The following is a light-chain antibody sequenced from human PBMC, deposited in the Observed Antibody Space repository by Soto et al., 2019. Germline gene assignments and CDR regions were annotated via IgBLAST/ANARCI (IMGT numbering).Light chain of an antibody. CDR1: QGVSSY. V-gene: IGKV3-15*01. CDR3: QQHNNWPPIT. CDR2: GAS. J-gene: IGKJ5*01. Sequence: EIVMTQSPATLSLSPGDRVTLSCRASQGVSSYLAWYQQKPGQAPTLLIFGASTRATGIPARFSGSESWTEFSLTISSLQSEDFSVYYCQQHNNWPPITFGEGTRLEIK.